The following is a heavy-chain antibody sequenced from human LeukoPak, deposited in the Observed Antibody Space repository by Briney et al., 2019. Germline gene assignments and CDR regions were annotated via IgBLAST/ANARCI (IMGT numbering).Heavy chain of an antibody. J-gene: IGHJ4*02. CDR2: ITSKTDGGTT. D-gene: IGHD2-8*01. V-gene: IGHV3-15*01. Sequence: TGGSLRLSCAASGFTFSNAWMSWVRQAPGKGLEWVGRITSKTDGGTTDYAAPVKGRFTISRDDSKNTLYLQMNSLKTEDTAVYYCTTGDRGYCTNGVCDVDYWGQGTLVTVSS. CDR3: TTGDRGYCTNGVCDVDY. CDR1: GFTFSNAW.